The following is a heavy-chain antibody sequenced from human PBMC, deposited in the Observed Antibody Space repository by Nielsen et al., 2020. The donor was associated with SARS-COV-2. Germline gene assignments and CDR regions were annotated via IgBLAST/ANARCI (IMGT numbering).Heavy chain of an antibody. V-gene: IGHV3-11*03. J-gene: IGHJ4*02. D-gene: IGHD2-15*01. CDR1: GFTFSDYY. CDR3: ARLETDRYCSGGSCYSAIGFIDY. CDR2: ISTDNIYT. Sequence: GESLKISCAAFGFTFSDYYMGWIRQAPGKGLEWISYISTDNIYTNYADSVRGRFTISRDNAKNSLHLQMNSLRAEDTAVYYCARLETDRYCSGGSCYSAIGFIDYWGQGTLVTVSS.